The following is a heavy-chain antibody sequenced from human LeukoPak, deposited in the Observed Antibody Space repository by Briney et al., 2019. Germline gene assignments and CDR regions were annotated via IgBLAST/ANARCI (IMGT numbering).Heavy chain of an antibody. CDR2: ISYDGSNI. V-gene: IGHV3-30-3*01. D-gene: IGHD3-3*01. CDR3: ARDRGAIFGVVDY. J-gene: IGHJ4*02. Sequence: GGSLRLSCAASGFTFSSYWMHWVRQAPGKGLEWVTVISYDGSNIYYTDSVKGRFTISRDNSKNMLYLQMNSLRREDTAVYYCARDRGAIFGVVDYWGQGILVTVSS. CDR1: GFTFSSYW.